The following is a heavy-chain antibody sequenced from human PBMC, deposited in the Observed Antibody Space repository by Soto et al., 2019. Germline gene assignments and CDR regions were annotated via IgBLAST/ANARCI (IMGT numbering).Heavy chain of an antibody. D-gene: IGHD1-7*01. CDR3: TRDAGTTRYYGMDV. CDR1: GFTFGVYA. Sequence: GGSLRLSCTASGFTFGVYAMSWVRQAPGKGLEWVGFIRSKAYGGTTEYAASVKGRFTISRDDSKSITYLQMNSLKTEDTSVYYCTRDAGTTRYYGMDVWGQGTTVTVSS. CDR2: IRSKAYGGTT. J-gene: IGHJ6*02. V-gene: IGHV3-49*04.